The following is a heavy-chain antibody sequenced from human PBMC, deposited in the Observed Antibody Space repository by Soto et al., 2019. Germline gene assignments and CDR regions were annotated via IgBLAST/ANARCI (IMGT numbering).Heavy chain of an antibody. Sequence: GGSLRLSCAACGFTVNSNYMSWVRQAPGKGLEWVSVIYSGGSTYYADSVKGRFTISRDNSKNTLYLQMNSLRAEDTAVYYCASVYCSGGSCYSAGVHFDYWGQGTLVTVSS. J-gene: IGHJ4*02. CDR3: ASVYCSGGSCYSAGVHFDY. CDR1: GFTVNSNY. D-gene: IGHD2-15*01. V-gene: IGHV3-66*01. CDR2: IYSGGST.